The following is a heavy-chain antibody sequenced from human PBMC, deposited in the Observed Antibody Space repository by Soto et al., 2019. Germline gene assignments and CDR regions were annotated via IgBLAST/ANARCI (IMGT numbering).Heavy chain of an antibody. CDR3: ARDLRYYYDSSGENY. V-gene: IGHV3-7*01. J-gene: IGHJ4*02. D-gene: IGHD3-22*01. CDR1: GFIFSNYW. CDR2: IKQDGSEK. Sequence: PGGSLRLSCAASGFIFSNYWMSWVRQAPGKGLEWVANIKQDGSEKYYVDSMKGRFTISRDNAKNSLYLQMNSLRAEDTAVYYCARDLRYYYDSSGENYWGQGTLVTVSS.